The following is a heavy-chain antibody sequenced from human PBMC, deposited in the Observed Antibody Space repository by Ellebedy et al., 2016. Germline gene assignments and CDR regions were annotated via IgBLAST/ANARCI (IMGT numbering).Heavy chain of an antibody. CDR3: ARGVPLLYCISTSCPLDY. J-gene: IGHJ4*02. CDR1: SGSFSDYF. D-gene: IGHD2-2*01. V-gene: IGHV4-34*01. Sequence: SETLSLTCAVHSGSFSDYFRSWIRQPPGKGLEWIGEINHSGDTNYNPSLKSRVIISVDTSKNQFSLKLTSVTAADTAVYYCARGVPLLYCISTSCPLDYWGQGTLVTVSS. CDR2: INHSGDT.